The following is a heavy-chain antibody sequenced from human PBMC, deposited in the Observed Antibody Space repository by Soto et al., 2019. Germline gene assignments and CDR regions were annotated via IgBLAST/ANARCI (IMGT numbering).Heavy chain of an antibody. CDR2: ISRDGDSM. CDR1: GFTFSDYY. D-gene: IGHD1-1*01. Sequence: QVQLVVSGGGLVKPGGSLRLSCAASGFTFSDYYMAWIRQAPGKGLEYVSYISRDGDSMYYADSVKGRFTISRDYAKNLLSLQINSLRAEDTAGYYCAGPNVESIDYYHGMDVWGQGTTVTVSS. V-gene: IGHV3-11*01. J-gene: IGHJ6*02. CDR3: AGPNVESIDYYHGMDV.